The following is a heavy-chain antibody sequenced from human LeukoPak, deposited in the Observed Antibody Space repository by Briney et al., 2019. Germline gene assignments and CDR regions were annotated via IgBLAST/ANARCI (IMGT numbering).Heavy chain of an antibody. D-gene: IGHD6-19*01. CDR3: ARDLGAVAGTFDY. V-gene: IGHV4-39*07. J-gene: IGHJ4*02. CDR1: GGSISSSSYY. Sequence: PSETLSLTCTVSGGSISSSSYYWGWIRQPPGKGLEWIGSIYYSGSTYYNPSLKSRVTISVDTSKNQFSLKLSSVTAADTAVYYCARDLGAVAGTFDYWGQGTLVTVSS. CDR2: IYYSGST.